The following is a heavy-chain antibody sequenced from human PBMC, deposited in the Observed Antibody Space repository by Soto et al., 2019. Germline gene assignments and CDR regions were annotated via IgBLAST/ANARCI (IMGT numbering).Heavy chain of an antibody. CDR2: IYYSGST. Sequence: QVQLQESGPGLVKPSETLSLTCTVSGGSISSYYWSWIRQPPGKGLEWIGYIYYSGSTNYNPSLKSRVTISVDTSEDQFALKLSSVTAADTAVYYCARGKGYCSSTSCLDAFDIWGQGRMATVSS. CDR3: ARGKGYCSSTSCLDAFDI. J-gene: IGHJ3*02. CDR1: GGSISSYY. V-gene: IGHV4-59*01. D-gene: IGHD2-2*01.